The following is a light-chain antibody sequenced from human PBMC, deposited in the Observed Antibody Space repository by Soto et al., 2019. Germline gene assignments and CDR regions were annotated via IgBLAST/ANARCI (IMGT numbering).Light chain of an antibody. J-gene: IGLJ2*01. CDR2: EVS. CDR3: SSYTSSSPLV. CDR1: SSDVGGYNY. Sequence: QSALTQPASVSGSPGQSITISCTGTSSDVGGYNYVSWYQQHPGKAPKLMIYEVSNRPSGVSNRFSGSKSGNTASLTISGLKAEDEADYYCSSYTSSSPLVFGGGTKVTVL. V-gene: IGLV2-14*01.